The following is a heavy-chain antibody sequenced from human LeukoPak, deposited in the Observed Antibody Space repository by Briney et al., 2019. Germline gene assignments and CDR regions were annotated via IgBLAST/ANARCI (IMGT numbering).Heavy chain of an antibody. D-gene: IGHD3-9*01. J-gene: IGHJ3*02. CDR1: GGSISSYY. CDR3: ARGIDLTGYPFDAFDI. Sequence: TPSETLSLTCTVSGGSISSYYGSWIRQPPGKGLEWIGYIYYSGSTNYNPSRKSRVTISVDTSKNQFSLKLSSVTAADTAVYYCARGIDLTGYPFDAFDIWGQGTMVTVSS. V-gene: IGHV4-59*01. CDR2: IYYSGST.